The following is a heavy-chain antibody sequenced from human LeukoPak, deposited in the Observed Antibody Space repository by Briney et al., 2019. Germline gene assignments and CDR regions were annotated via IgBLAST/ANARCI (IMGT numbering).Heavy chain of an antibody. V-gene: IGHV1-2*02. CDR3: AGEYCSGGTCRQGFDY. J-gene: IGHJ4*02. D-gene: IGHD2-15*01. CDR2: INPNSGGT. CDR1: GYTFTGYY. Sequence: GASVKVSCKASGYTFTGYYMHWVRQAPGQGLEWMGWINPNSGGTNHAQSFQGRVTLTRDTSISTAYMELSSLRSDDSAIYYCAGEYCSGGTCRQGFDYWGQGTLVTVSS.